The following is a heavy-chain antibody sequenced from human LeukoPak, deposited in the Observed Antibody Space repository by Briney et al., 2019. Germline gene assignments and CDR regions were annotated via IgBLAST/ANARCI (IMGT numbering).Heavy chain of an antibody. CDR1: GFTFGDYA. D-gene: IGHD3-22*01. CDR3: TRASWDSSGYYLYYFDY. CDR2: IRSKAYGGTT. Sequence: GGSLRLSCTASGFTFGDYAMSWVRQAPGKGLEWVGFIRSKAYGGTTEYAASVKGRFTISRDDSKSIAYLQMNSLKTEDTAVYYCTRASWDSSGYYLYYFDYWGQGTLVTVSS. J-gene: IGHJ4*02. V-gene: IGHV3-49*04.